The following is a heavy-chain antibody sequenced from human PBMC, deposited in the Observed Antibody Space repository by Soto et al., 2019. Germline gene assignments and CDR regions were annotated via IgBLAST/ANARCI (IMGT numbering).Heavy chain of an antibody. J-gene: IGHJ3*02. CDR1: GFTVSSNY. D-gene: IGHD3-22*01. CDR2: IYSGGST. CDR3: ARDLKTDYYDSSGGAFDI. Sequence: GGSLRLSCAASGFTVSSNYMSWVHQAPGKGLEWVSVIYSGGSTYYADSVKGRFTISRDNSKNTLYLQMNSLRAEDTAVYYCARDLKTDYYDSSGGAFDIWGQGTMVTVSS. V-gene: IGHV3-53*01.